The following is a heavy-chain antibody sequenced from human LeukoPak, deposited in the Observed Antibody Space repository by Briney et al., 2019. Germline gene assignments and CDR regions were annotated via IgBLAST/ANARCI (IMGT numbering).Heavy chain of an antibody. CDR2: ISSSGSTI. Sequence: GGSLRLSCAASGFTFSSYEMNWVRQAPGKGLEWVSYISSSGSTIYYADSVKGRFTISRDNAKNSLYLQMNSLRAEDTAVYYCARVIVVPAFYYYYYMDVWGKGTTVTVSS. V-gene: IGHV3-48*03. CDR3: ARVIVVPAFYYYYYMDV. D-gene: IGHD2-2*01. CDR1: GFTFSSYE. J-gene: IGHJ6*03.